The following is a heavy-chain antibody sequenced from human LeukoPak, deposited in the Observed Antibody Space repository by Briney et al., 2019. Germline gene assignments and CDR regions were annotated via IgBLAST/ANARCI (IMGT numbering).Heavy chain of an antibody. V-gene: IGHV4-61*02. D-gene: IGHD5-12*01. CDR3: AREGVASPGDY. CDR1: GGSISSGSYY. Sequence: PSQTLSLTCTVSGGSISSGSYYWSWIRQPAGKGLEWIGRIYTSGSTNYNPSLKSRVTISVDTSKNQFSLKLSSVTAADTAVYYCAREGVASPGDYWGQGILVTVSS. CDR2: IYTSGST. J-gene: IGHJ4*02.